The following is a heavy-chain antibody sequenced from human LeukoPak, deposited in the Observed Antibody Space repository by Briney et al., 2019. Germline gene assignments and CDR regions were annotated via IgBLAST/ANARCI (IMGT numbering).Heavy chain of an antibody. CDR1: GDSISSYY. V-gene: IGHV4-4*09. CDR2: IYPIGST. CDR3: ARTVVVTAIHYFDY. Sequence: PSETLSLTCTVSGDSISSYYWSWIRQPPGKGLEWIGYIYPIGSTNYNPSLESRVTMSVDTSKNHFSLKLSSVTAADTAVYYCARTVVVTAIHYFDYWGQGTLVTVSS. D-gene: IGHD2-21*02. J-gene: IGHJ4*02.